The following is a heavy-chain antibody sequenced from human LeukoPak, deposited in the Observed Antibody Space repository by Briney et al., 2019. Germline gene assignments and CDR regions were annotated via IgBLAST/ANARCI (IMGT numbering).Heavy chain of an antibody. V-gene: IGHV4-4*02. CDR2: IYHSGST. CDR3: ARYRGANGYYFDY. Sequence: ASGTLSLTCAVSGGSVSSPKWWSWVRQPPGKGLEWIGEIYHSGSTNYNPSLKSRVTISEDKSKNQFSLKLSSVTAADTAVYYCARYRGANGYYFDYWGQGTLVTVSS. J-gene: IGHJ4*02. D-gene: IGHD3-10*01. CDR1: GGSVSSPKW.